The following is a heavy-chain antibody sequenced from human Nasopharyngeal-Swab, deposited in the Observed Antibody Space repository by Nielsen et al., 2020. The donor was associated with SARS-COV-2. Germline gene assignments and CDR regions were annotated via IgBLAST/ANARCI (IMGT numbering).Heavy chain of an antibody. CDR1: GFTFSSFG. CDR2: IAHDASHE. D-gene: IGHD4-17*01. J-gene: IGHJ4*02. Sequence: GESLKISCAASGFTFSSFGMHWVRQAPGKGLEWVSFIAHDASHEYYGDSVKGRFSLSRDSSKNTLYLQMDSLRGEDTAVYYCARDAPAHYGAFYWGRGTLVTVSS. CDR3: ARDAPAHYGAFY. V-gene: IGHV3-30*03.